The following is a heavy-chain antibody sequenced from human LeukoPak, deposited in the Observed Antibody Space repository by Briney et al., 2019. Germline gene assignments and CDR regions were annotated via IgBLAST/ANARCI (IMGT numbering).Heavy chain of an antibody. Sequence: GGSLRLSCAASRFTFSNYWMTWVRQAPGKGLEWVANINQDGSERYYVDSVKGRFTISRDNAKNSLYLQMNSLRAADTAMYYCARGTMFPYYFDYWGQGTLVTVSS. J-gene: IGHJ4*02. CDR2: INQDGSER. CDR3: ARGTMFPYYFDY. CDR1: RFTFSNYW. D-gene: IGHD3-10*02. V-gene: IGHV3-7*01.